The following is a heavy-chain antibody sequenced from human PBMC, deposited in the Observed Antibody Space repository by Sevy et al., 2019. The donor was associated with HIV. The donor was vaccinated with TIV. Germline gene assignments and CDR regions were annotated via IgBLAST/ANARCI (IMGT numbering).Heavy chain of an antibody. CDR1: GLTFSSYD. V-gene: IGHV3-64D*06. Sequence: GGSLRLSCSASGLTFSSYDMHWVRQAPGKGLGFVSAISSNGGSTYYADSVKGRFTISRDNSKNTLYLQMSSLRPEDTAVYYCVKHYSDGSGYYSDYWGQGTLVTVSS. CDR2: ISSNGGST. J-gene: IGHJ4*02. D-gene: IGHD3-22*01. CDR3: VKHYSDGSGYYSDY.